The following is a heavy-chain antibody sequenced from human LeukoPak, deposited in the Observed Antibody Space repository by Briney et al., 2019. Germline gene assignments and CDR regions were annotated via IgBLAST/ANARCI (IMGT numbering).Heavy chain of an antibody. J-gene: IGHJ6*02. CDR2: INHSGST. CDR1: GGSFSGYY. CDR3: ARIHVLRYFYYYYGMDV. Sequence: SETLSLTCAVYGGSFSGYYWSWIRQLPGKGLEWIGEINHSGSTNYNPSLKSRVTISVDTSKNQFSLKLSSVTAADTAVYYCARIHVLRYFYYYYGMDVWGQGTTVTVSS. D-gene: IGHD3-3*01. V-gene: IGHV4-34*01.